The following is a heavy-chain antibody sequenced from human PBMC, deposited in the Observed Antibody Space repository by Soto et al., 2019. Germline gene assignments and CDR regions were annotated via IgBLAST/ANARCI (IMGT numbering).Heavy chain of an antibody. J-gene: IGHJ4*02. CDR2: INHSGST. V-gene: IGHV4-34*01. CDR3: ARAYYDYVWGSYRPPYYFDY. D-gene: IGHD3-16*02. CDR1: GGSFSGYY. Sequence: SEALSLTCAVYGGSFSGYYWSWIRQPPGKGLEWIGEINHSGSTNYNPSLKSRVTISVDTSKNQFSLKLSSVTAADTAVYYCARAYYDYVWGSYRPPYYFDYWGQGTLVTVPQ.